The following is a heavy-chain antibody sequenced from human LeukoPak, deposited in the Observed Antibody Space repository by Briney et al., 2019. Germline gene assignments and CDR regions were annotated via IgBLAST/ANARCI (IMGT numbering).Heavy chain of an antibody. CDR1: GGSIRSGDYY. CDR2: IYHSGST. V-gene: IGHV4-30-4*08. D-gene: IGHD6-19*01. CDR3: ARDSEVQWLRYLDY. J-gene: IGHJ4*02. Sequence: SETLSLTCTVSGGSIRSGDYYWSWIRQPPGKGLEWIGYIYHSGSTYYNPSLKSRVTISVDTSKNQFSLKLSSVTAADTAVYYCARDSEVQWLRYLDYWGQGTLVTVSS.